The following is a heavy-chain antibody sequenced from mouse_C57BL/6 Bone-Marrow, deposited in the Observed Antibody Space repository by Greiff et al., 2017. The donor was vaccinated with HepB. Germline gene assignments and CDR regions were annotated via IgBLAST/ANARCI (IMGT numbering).Heavy chain of an antibody. D-gene: IGHD2-3*01. J-gene: IGHJ4*01. V-gene: IGHV2-6-1*01. Sequence: VKLMESGPGLVAPSQSLSITCTVSGFSLTSYGVHWVRQPPGKGLEWLVVIWSDGSTTYNSAFKSRLSISKDNSKSQVFLKMNSLQTDDTAMYYCARHNGYFYYAMDYWGQGTSVTVSS. CDR3: ARHNGYFYYAMDY. CDR2: IWSDGST. CDR1: GFSLTSYG.